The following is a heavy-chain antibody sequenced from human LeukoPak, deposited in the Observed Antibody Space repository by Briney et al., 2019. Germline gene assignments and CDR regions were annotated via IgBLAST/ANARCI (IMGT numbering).Heavy chain of an antibody. J-gene: IGHJ3*02. CDR2: ISGDGTET. V-gene: IGHV3-23*01. D-gene: IGHD4-23*01. Sequence: GGSLRLSCTASGLIFRNYAMTWVRQAPRKGLEWVSTISGDGTETFYADSVKGRFTISRDNSKNTHYLQMSSLRAEDTAVYYCARTTVEGAFDIWGQGTMVTVSS. CDR1: GLIFRNYA. CDR3: ARTTVEGAFDI.